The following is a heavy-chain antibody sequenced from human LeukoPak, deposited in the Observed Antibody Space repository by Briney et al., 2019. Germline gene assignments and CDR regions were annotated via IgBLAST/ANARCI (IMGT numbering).Heavy chain of an antibody. CDR2: ISVRSNYR. V-gene: IGHV3-21*01. J-gene: IGHJ4*02. CDR1: GYTFSDFS. CDR3: ARVGYNNWEVDY. Sequence: GGSLRLSCAASGYTFSDFSVNWVRQAPGKGLEWVSSISVRSNYRYYADSVRGRFSISRDDARNSLYLQMNSLRAEDTAVYYCARVGYNNWEVDYWGQGTLVTVSS. D-gene: IGHD1-20*01.